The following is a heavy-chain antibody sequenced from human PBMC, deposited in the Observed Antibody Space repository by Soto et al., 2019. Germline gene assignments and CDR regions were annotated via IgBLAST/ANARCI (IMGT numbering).Heavy chain of an antibody. D-gene: IGHD3-22*01. Sequence: SVKVSCKASGGTFSRYTISWVRQAPGQGLEWMGTIXPILGXAHYAQKFQGXXTITADKXXSTDYMELSSLRPEDTAVYYCVLYYYDSSGYSIWGQETLVTVSS. V-gene: IGHV1-69*02. CDR3: VLYYYDSSGYSI. CDR2: IXPILGXA. CDR1: GGTFSRYT. J-gene: IGHJ4*02.